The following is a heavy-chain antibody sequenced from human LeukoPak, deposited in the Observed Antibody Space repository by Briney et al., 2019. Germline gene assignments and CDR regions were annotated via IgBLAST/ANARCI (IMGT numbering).Heavy chain of an antibody. CDR1: GGSINRGGSY. CDR3: ARDRSDSTTSYFDY. V-gene: IGHV4-31*03. CDR2: IHDSGST. Sequence: SETLSLTCTVSGGSINRGGSYWNWIRQHPGKGLEWIGCIHDSGSTYYNPSLKSRVNISVDTSKNQFSLKLNSVTAADTAVYYCARDRSDSTTSYFDYWGQGTLVTVS. D-gene: IGHD3-10*01. J-gene: IGHJ4*02.